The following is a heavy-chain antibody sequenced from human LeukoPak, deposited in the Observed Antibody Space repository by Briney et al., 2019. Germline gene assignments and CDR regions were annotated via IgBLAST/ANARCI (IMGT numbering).Heavy chain of an antibody. D-gene: IGHD1-26*01. Sequence: GGSLRLSCAASGFTFSSFGMHWVRQAPDKGLEWVTFIWYDGNKKYYADSVKGRFTISRDNSKNTLYLQMNSLRSEDTAVYYCAKGHSESYYSHYMDVSTKGTTVTVSS. CDR2: IWYDGNKK. V-gene: IGHV3-30*02. CDR3: AKGHSESYYSHYMDV. CDR1: GFTFSSFG. J-gene: IGHJ6*03.